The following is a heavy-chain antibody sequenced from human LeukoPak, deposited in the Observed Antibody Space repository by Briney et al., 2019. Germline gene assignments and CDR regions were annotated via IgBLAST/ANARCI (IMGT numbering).Heavy chain of an antibody. J-gene: IGHJ4*02. D-gene: IGHD3-10*01. Sequence: GGSLRLSCAASGFSFSTYWMHWVRQAPGKGLVCVSRITSDGSYTNYADSVRGRFTISRDNAKKTLYLQMSSLRVEDTAIYYCTRPSAGGGLAADYWGQGTLVTVSS. CDR2: ITSDGSYT. CDR3: TRPSAGGGLAADY. CDR1: GFSFSTYW. V-gene: IGHV3-74*01.